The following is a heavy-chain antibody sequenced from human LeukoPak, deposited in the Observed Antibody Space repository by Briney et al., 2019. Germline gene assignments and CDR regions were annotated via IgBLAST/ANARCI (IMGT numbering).Heavy chain of an antibody. CDR3: ARDRDYGDYNTQDLFVY. J-gene: IGHJ4*02. V-gene: IGHV1-18*01. Sequence: ASVKVSCKASGYTFTNFGISWVRQAPGQGLEWMGWISAYNGNTNYAQRLQGRVTMTTDTSTSTAYMELRSLRSDDTAVYYCARDRDYGDYNTQDLFVYWGQGTLVTASS. CDR2: ISAYNGNT. CDR1: GYTFTNFG. D-gene: IGHD4-17*01.